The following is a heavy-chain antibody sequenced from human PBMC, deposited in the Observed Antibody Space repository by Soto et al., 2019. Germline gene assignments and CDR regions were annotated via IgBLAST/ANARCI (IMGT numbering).Heavy chain of an antibody. J-gene: IGHJ4*02. CDR1: GDSFSGYF. V-gene: IGHV4-34*01. CDR3: ARGYGYFRH. CDR2: ISQVGRA. Sequence: XATLSLTCDVSGDSFSGYFCNWLRQPPGKGLEWIGEISQVGRARYNPSLETRITISVDTSKTQFSLNLTSVTDADTAVYYCARGYGYFRHWGQGALVTVSS. D-gene: IGHD4-17*01.